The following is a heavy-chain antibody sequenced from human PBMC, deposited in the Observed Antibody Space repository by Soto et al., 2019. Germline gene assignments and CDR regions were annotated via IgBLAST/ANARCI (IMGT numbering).Heavy chain of an antibody. V-gene: IGHV4-34*01. CDR3: ARVTAARHKYYFDY. J-gene: IGHJ4*02. Sequence: SETMCLTCAVYGGSFSGYYWSWIRQPPGKGLEWIGEINHSGSTNYNPSLKSRVTISVDTSKNQFSLKLSSVTAADTAVYYCARVTAARHKYYFDYWGQGTLVTVSS. CDR2: INHSGST. D-gene: IGHD6-6*01. CDR1: GGSFSGYY.